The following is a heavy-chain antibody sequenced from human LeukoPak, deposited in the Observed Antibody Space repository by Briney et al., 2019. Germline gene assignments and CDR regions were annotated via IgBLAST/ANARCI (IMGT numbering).Heavy chain of an antibody. J-gene: IGHJ4*02. D-gene: IGHD6-13*01. CDR3: AKDWSPASGRGGYFDY. CDR2: IYSGGNT. V-gene: IGHV3-53*05. CDR1: GLTVSSNC. Sequence: PGGSLRLSCAASGLTVSSNCMSWVRQAPGKGLEWVSFIYSGGNTYYADSVKGRFTISRDNSKNTLYLQMNSLRAEDTAVYYCAKDWSPASGRGGYFDYWGQGTLVTVSS.